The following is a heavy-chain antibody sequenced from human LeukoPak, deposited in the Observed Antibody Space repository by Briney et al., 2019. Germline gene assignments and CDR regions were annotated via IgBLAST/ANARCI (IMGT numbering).Heavy chain of an antibody. CDR1: GFTFSSYW. CDR2: INSDGSST. D-gene: IGHD2-8*02. CDR3: ARGGSVYFDY. Sequence: GGSLRLSCAASGFTFSSYWMHWVRQAPGKGLVWVSRINSDGSSTRYADSVKGRFTISRDNAKNTLYPQVNSLRAEDTAVYYCARGGSVYFDYWGQGTLVTVSS. J-gene: IGHJ4*02. V-gene: IGHV3-74*01.